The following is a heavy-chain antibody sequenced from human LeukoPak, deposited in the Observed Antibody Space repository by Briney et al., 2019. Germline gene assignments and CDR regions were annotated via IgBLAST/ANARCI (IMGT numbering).Heavy chain of an antibody. CDR3: ARDGGYYDSSGYYLGSFSDYYFDY. J-gene: IGHJ4*02. V-gene: IGHV3-30*03. Sequence: GGSLRLSCAASGFTFSGYGMHWVRQAPGKGLEWVAVISYDGSNKYYADSVKGRFTISRDNSKNTLYLQMNSLRAEDTAVYYCARDGGYYDSSGYYLGSFSDYYFDYWGQGTLVTVSS. CDR1: GFTFSGYG. CDR2: ISYDGSNK. D-gene: IGHD3-22*01.